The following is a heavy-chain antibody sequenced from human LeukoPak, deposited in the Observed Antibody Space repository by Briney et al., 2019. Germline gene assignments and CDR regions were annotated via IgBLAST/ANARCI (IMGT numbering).Heavy chain of an antibody. Sequence: SQTLSLTCTVSGGSISSGGYYWSWIRQHPGKGLEWIGYIYYSGSTYYNPSLKSRVTISVDTSKNQFSLKLSSVTAADTAVYYCARVDFGVVITAFSSLKGMHPPLIDGPGLNGRDYYYYYMDVWGKGTTVTVSS. CDR3: ARVDFGVVITAFSSLKGMHPPLIDGPGLNGRDYYYYYMDV. CDR1: GGSISSGGYY. J-gene: IGHJ6*03. D-gene: IGHD3-3*01. V-gene: IGHV4-31*03. CDR2: IYYSGST.